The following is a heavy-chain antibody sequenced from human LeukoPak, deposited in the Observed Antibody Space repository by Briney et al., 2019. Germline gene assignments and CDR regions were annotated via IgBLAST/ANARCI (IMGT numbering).Heavy chain of an antibody. CDR2: ISYDGSNK. Sequence: GGSLRLSCAASGFALSSHGMHWVRQAPGKGLEWVAVISYDGSNKYYADSVKGRFTTSRDNSKNTLYLQMNSLRAEDTAVYYCAKPLRGYSYGFDYWGQGTLVTVSS. D-gene: IGHD5-18*01. J-gene: IGHJ4*02. V-gene: IGHV3-30*18. CDR3: AKPLRGYSYGFDY. CDR1: GFALSSHG.